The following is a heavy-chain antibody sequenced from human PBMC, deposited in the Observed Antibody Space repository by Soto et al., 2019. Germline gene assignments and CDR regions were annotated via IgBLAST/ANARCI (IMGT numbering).Heavy chain of an antibody. J-gene: IGHJ4*02. V-gene: IGHV2-5*02. CDR1: GFSLSTTGVG. CDR3: VHSFYDLSGPFLFDY. Sequence: QITLKESGPTLVKPTQTLTLTCTFSGFSLSTTGVGVGWIRQPPGKALEWLALIYWDDDKRQSPSLKSRLTIPGDPSKNQVVLTLTNMDPVDTATYYCVHSFYDLSGPFLFDYWGQGTLVTVSS. CDR2: IYWDDDK. D-gene: IGHD3-22*01.